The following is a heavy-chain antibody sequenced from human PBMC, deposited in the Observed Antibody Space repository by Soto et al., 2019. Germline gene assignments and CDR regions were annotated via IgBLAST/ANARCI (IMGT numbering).Heavy chain of an antibody. CDR1: GGSFSGYY. J-gene: IGHJ5*02. Sequence: PSETLSLTCAVYGGSFSGYYWSWIRQPPGKGLEWIGEINHSGSTNYNPSLKSRVTISVDTSKNQFSLKLSSVTAADTAVYYCARVLFLVVVPAAPRRGWFDPWGQGTLVTVSS. V-gene: IGHV4-34*01. CDR2: INHSGST. CDR3: ARVLFLVVVPAAPRRGWFDP. D-gene: IGHD2-2*01.